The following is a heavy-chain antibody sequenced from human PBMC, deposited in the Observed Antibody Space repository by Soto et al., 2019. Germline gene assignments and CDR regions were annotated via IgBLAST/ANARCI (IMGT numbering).Heavy chain of an antibody. CDR2: FDPEDGET. V-gene: IGHV1-24*01. CDR3: ATDQSSWPDEAFDI. Sequence: GASVKVSCKVSGYTLTELSMHWVRQAPGKGLEWMGGFDPEDGETIYAQKFQGRVTMTEDTSTDTAYMELSSLRSEDTAVYYCATDQSSWPDEAFDIWGQGTMVTVS. J-gene: IGHJ3*02. D-gene: IGHD6-13*01. CDR1: GYTLTELS.